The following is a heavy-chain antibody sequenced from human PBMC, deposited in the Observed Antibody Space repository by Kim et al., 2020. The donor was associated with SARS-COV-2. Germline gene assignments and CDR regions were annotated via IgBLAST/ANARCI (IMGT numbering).Heavy chain of an antibody. CDR3: ASHSSEDILTGYRRPGKMGSY. Sequence: GESLKISCKGSGYSFTSYWISWVRQMPGKGLEWMGRIDPSDSYTNYSPSFQGHVTISADKSISTAYLQWSSLKASDTAMYYCASHSSEDILTGYRRPGKMGSYWGQGTLVTVSS. V-gene: IGHV5-10-1*01. CDR1: GYSFTSYW. CDR2: IDPSDSYT. J-gene: IGHJ4*02. D-gene: IGHD3-9*01.